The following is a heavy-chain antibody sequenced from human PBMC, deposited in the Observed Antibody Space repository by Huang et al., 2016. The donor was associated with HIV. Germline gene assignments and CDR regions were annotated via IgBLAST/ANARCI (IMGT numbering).Heavy chain of an antibody. CDR2: ISGDGRST. D-gene: IGHD7-27*01. J-gene: IGHJ2*01. CDR3: ARGTRLTGLWYFDL. Sequence: EVQLVESGGGLVQPGGSLRLSCAASGFTFSSYWMHWVRQAPGKGLVWVASISGDGRSTNYADSGKGRFTSARDNAKNTLYVQVNSLRAEDTAVYYCARGTRLTGLWYFDLWGRGTLVIVSS. CDR1: GFTFSSYW. V-gene: IGHV3-74*01.